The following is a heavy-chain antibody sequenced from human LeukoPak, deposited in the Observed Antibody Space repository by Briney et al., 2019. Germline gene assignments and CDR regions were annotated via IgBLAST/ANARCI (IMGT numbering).Heavy chain of an antibody. CDR3: ARDLTNYFGMDV. Sequence: GGSLRLSCAASGFTFSSYGMHWVRQAPGKGLEWVAVIWYDGSNKYYADSVKGRFTISRDNSKNTLYLQMNSLRAEDTAVYYCARDLTNYFGMDVWGQGTTVTVSS. CDR1: GFTFSSYG. V-gene: IGHV3-33*01. D-gene: IGHD3-9*01. CDR2: IWYDGSNK. J-gene: IGHJ6*02.